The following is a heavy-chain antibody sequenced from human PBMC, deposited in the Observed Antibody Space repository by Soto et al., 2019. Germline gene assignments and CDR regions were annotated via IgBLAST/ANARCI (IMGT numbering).Heavy chain of an antibody. CDR1: GFIFSTSW. Sequence: PGGSLRLSCAASGFIFSTSWMTWVRQAPGKGLEWVAGINEDGSQEYYVDSVKGRFIISRDNARNSLYLQMNSLRAEDTAVYYWARDRAFTCYDYWGQGTVVTVSS. CDR2: INEDGSQE. CDR3: ARDRAFTCYDY. V-gene: IGHV3-7*05. D-gene: IGHD2-15*01. J-gene: IGHJ4*02.